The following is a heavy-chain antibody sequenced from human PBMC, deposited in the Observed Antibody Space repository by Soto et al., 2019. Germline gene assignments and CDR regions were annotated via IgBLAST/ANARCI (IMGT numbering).Heavy chain of an antibody. CDR3: ARAIGGSHDSSGYYYSYYFDY. Sequence: PSETLSLTCTVSGGSISSGGYYWSWIRQHPGKGLEWIGYIYYSGSTYYNPSLKSRVTISVDTSKNQFSLKLSSVTAADTAVYYCARAIGGSHDSSGYYYSYYFDYWGQGTLVTVSS. D-gene: IGHD3-22*01. CDR1: GGSISSGGYY. J-gene: IGHJ4*02. CDR2: IYYSGST. V-gene: IGHV4-31*03.